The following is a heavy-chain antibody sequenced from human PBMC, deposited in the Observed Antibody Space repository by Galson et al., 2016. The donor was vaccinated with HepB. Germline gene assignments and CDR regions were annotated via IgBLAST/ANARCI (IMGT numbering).Heavy chain of an antibody. V-gene: IGHV3-53*01. Sequence: SLRLSCAASGFTVSDYYMTWVRQAPGKGLEWVSVVFLGGSPYYPQPVEGRLSIPRDDSKNTLPLQMNSLTAEDTAVYCCARTSYRECTGTHCVNFRYYYYFMDVWGKGTTVTVSS. CDR2: VFLGGSP. J-gene: IGHJ6*03. D-gene: IGHD2-8*02. CDR3: ARTSYRECTGTHCVNFRYYYYFMDV. CDR1: GFTVSDYY.